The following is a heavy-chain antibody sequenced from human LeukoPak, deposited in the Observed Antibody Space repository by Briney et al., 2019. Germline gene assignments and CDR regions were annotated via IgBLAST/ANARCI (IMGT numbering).Heavy chain of an antibody. D-gene: IGHD1-7*01. J-gene: IGHJ5*02. V-gene: IGHV4-39*01. CDR1: GGSISGSSYY. Sequence: PSGTLSLTCTVSGGSISGSSYYWAWIRQPPGKGLEWIGSIHKSGNTYYTASLTSRVTISVDTSKNQFSLKLTSATATDTAVYYCARLVTAATGNCFDPWGQGTLVTVSS. CDR2: IHKSGNT. CDR3: ARLVTAATGNCFDP.